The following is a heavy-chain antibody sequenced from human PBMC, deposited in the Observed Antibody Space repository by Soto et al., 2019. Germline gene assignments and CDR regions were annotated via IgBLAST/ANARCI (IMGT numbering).Heavy chain of an antibody. CDR2: IKSDGSST. V-gene: IGHV3-74*01. CDR1: GFLFNTYW. D-gene: IGHD3-9*01. CDR3: AIGGGDYNYLDY. J-gene: IGHJ4*02. Sequence: EVQLVESGGGLVQPGGSLRLSCAASGFLFNTYWMFWVRQAPRKGLLLVSRIKSDGSSTNYADSVKGRFTISRDNAKNTLYLQMTSLRAEDTAVYYCAIGGGDYNYLDYWGQGILVTVSS.